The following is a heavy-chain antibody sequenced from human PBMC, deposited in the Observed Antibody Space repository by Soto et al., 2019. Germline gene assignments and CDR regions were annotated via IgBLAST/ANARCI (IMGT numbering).Heavy chain of an antibody. CDR1: GGSINNYY. V-gene: IGHV4-59*01. CDR2: IYYSGST. J-gene: IGHJ4*02. D-gene: IGHD3-3*01. Sequence: QVQLQESGPRLVKPAETLSLTCNVSGGSINNYYWNWSRQPPGKGLEWIGYIYYSGSTKYDHSLKSRLTIPVHTSKNQYSQQLTSVTAEDTAVYYRARGARRWAPFDFCGQGTVVAVPS. CDR3: ARGARRWAPFDF.